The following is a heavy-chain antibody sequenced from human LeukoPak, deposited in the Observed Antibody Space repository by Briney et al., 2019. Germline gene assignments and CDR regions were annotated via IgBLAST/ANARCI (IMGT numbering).Heavy chain of an antibody. CDR1: GFTFSSYW. D-gene: IGHD1-26*01. CDR2: IKVDESAK. CDR3: ARVSWSGSYFDY. Sequence: PGGSLRPSCATSGFTFSSYWMSWVRQAPGKGLEWVANIKVDESAKYYVDSVTGRFTISIDNAKNSLYLQMKCLRAEDTAVYYCARVSWSGSYFDYWGQGTLVTASS. J-gene: IGHJ4*02. V-gene: IGHV3-7*01.